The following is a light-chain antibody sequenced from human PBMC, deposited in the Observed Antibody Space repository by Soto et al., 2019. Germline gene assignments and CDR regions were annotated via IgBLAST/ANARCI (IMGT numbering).Light chain of an antibody. CDR2: EVS. Sequence: QSVLTQDAVVSGSPGQSIIISCAETGSDVGGYNHVSWYQQHPGKAPKPMIYEVSNRPPGVSKRSSGSKSGNTASLTISGLQAEDEADYYCSSYTCNSTHVFRTGTKATV. CDR3: SSYTCNSTHV. J-gene: IGLJ1*01. CDR1: GSDVGGYNH. V-gene: IGLV2-14*01.